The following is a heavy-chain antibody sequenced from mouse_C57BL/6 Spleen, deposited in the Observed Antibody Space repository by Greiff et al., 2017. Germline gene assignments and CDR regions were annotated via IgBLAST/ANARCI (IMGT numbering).Heavy chain of an antibody. D-gene: IGHD2-1*01. Sequence: VQLKESGPELVKPGASVKISCKASGYSFTDYNMNWVKHSNGKSLEWIGVINPNYGTTSYNQKFKGKVTLTVDQSSSTAYMQLNSLTSEDSAVYYCAREGNYYYAMGYWGQGPSVTVSS. J-gene: IGHJ4*01. V-gene: IGHV1-39*01. CDR2: INPNYGTT. CDR1: GYSFTDYN. CDR3: AREGNYYYAMGY.